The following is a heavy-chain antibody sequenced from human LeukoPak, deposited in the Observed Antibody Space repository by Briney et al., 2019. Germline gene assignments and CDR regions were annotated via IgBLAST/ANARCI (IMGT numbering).Heavy chain of an antibody. V-gene: IGHV3-30*01. J-gene: IGHJ4*02. CDR1: GFTFSSYA. CDR3: AREGVDGILTYYFDY. Sequence: GGSLRLSCAASGFTFSSYAMHWVRHAPGKGLEWVAVISYDGSNKYYADSVKGRFTISRDNSKNTLYLQMNSLRAEDTAVYYCAREGVDGILTYYFDYWGQGTLVTVSS. D-gene: IGHD3-9*01. CDR2: ISYDGSNK.